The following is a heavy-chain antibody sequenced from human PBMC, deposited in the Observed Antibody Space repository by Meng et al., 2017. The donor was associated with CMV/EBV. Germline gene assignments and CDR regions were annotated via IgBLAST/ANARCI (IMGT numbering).Heavy chain of an antibody. CDR3: ARAWVGEEYYFDY. Sequence: GAECKQPGDSLKVTRKASVYTFTSYCLSWVRQAPGEGLDCMGWTRAYNDNTNYAQKLQGRVTITTDTSKSSAYMELRSLRSDDTAVYYCARAWVGEEYYFDYWGQGTLVTVSS. V-gene: IGHV1-18*01. J-gene: IGHJ4*02. CDR2: TRAYNDNT. CDR1: VYTFTSYC. D-gene: IGHD3-10*01.